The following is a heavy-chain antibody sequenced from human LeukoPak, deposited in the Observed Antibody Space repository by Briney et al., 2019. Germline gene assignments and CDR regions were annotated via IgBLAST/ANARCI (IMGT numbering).Heavy chain of an antibody. Sequence: PGGSPRLSCAASGFTFSSYEMNWVRQAPGKGLEWVSYISSSGSTIYYADSVKGRFTISRDNAKNSLYLQMNSLRAEDTAVYYCARAGSGRSPDWFDPWGQGTLVTVSS. CDR2: ISSSGSTI. J-gene: IGHJ5*02. CDR1: GFTFSSYE. D-gene: IGHD1-26*01. CDR3: ARAGSGRSPDWFDP. V-gene: IGHV3-48*03.